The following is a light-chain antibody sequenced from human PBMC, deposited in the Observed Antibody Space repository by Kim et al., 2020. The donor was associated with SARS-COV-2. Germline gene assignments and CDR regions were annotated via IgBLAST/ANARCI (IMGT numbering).Light chain of an antibody. CDR2: AAS. CDR3: QERNTWPDT. Sequence: SVSPGASATPSCSTSRIVRKYLAWYQQKPGQAPRLLIYAASNRATGIPARFSGSGSGTDFTLTISSLDPEDFAVYYCQERNTWPDTFGQGTKLEI. V-gene: IGKV3-11*01. CDR1: RIVRKY. J-gene: IGKJ2*01.